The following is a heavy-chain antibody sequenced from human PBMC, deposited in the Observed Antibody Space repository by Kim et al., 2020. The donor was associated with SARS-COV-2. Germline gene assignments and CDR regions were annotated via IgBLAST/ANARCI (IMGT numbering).Heavy chain of an antibody. V-gene: IGHV3-53*04. D-gene: IGHD6-19*01. CDR2: IYSGGST. Sequence: GGSLRLSCAASGFTVSSNYMSWVRQAPGKGLEWVSVIYSGGSTYYADSVKGRFTISRHNSKNTLYLQMNSLRAEDTAVYYCARDQGYSSGWYGGLDVWAKGPRSPSP. CDR1: GFTVSSNY. J-gene: IGHJ6*02. CDR3: ARDQGYSSGWYGGLDV.